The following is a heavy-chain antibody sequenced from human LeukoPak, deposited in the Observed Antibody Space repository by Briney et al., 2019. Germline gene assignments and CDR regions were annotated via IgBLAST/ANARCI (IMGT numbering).Heavy chain of an antibody. CDR1: GYTFSSYS. V-gene: IGHV3-21*01. Sequence: GGSLRLSCAASGYTFSSYSINWVRQAPGKGLEWVSSISVRSNYVYYADSVRGRFSISRDDARDSLYLQMNSLRAEDTAVYYCVRLRRNSDTSGFYYYYDYWGQGTLVTVSS. J-gene: IGHJ4*02. CDR2: ISVRSNYV. CDR3: VRLRRNSDTSGFYYYYDY. D-gene: IGHD3-22*01.